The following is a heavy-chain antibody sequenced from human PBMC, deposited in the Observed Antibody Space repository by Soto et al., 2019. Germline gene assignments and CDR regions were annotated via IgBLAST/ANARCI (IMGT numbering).Heavy chain of an antibody. CDR3: ARDHDFWSGFYYYYYGMDV. V-gene: IGHV3-30-3*01. Sequence: GGSLRLSCAASGFTFSSYAMHWVRQAPGKGLEWVAVISYDGSNKYYADSVKGRFTISRDNSKNTLYLQMNSLRAEDTAVYYCARDHDFWSGFYYYYYGMDVWGQGTTVTVSS. D-gene: IGHD3-3*01. CDR1: GFTFSSYA. CDR2: ISYDGSNK. J-gene: IGHJ6*02.